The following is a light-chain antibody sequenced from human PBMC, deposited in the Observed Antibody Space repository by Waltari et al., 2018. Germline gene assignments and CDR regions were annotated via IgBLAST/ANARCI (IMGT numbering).Light chain of an antibody. CDR2: GAS. CDR1: QSVSSN. V-gene: IGKV3-15*01. Sequence: IVMTQSTATLSVSPGERATLSCRASQSVSSNLAWYKQKPGQAPRLLIYGASTRATGIPARFSGSGSGTEFTLTISSLQSEDFAVYYCQQYNNWPITFGQGTRLEIK. J-gene: IGKJ5*01. CDR3: QQYNNWPIT.